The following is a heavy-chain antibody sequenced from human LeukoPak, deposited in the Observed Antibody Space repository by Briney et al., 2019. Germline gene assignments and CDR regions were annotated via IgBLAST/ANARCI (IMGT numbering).Heavy chain of an antibody. V-gene: IGHV4-39*01. Sequence: SETLSLTCTVSGGSISSSSYYWGWIRQPPGKGLEWIGSIYYSGSSYSNPSLKSRVTISVDTSKNQFSLKLSSVTAADTAVFYCARLGDNSGFDYWGLGTLVTVSS. J-gene: IGHJ4*02. CDR2: IYYSGSS. CDR3: ARLGDNSGFDY. D-gene: IGHD4-11*01. CDR1: GGSISSSSYY.